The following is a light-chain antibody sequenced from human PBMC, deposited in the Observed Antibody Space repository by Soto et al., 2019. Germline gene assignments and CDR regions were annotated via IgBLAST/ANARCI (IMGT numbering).Light chain of an antibody. CDR1: SSDVGTYYF. Sequence: QSALTQPASVSGSLGQSITISCTGSSSDVGTYYFVSWYQQHPGKVPKLMIYEGTKRPSGVSDRFSGSKSGNTASMTISGLQAEDEANYYCCSYTSSILVFGGGTKLTVL. CDR2: EGT. V-gene: IGLV2-23*01. J-gene: IGLJ3*02. CDR3: CSYTSSILV.